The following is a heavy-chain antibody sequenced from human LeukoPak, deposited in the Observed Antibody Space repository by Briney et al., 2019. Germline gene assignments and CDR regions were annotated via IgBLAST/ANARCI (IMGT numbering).Heavy chain of an antibody. Sequence: ASVKVSCKASGYTFTSYDINWVRQAAGQGLEWMGWMNPNSGNTEYAQKLQGRVTMTRNTYIRTAYMEMSRLRSEDTAVYYCARGMVDYWGQGTLVTVSS. D-gene: IGHD2-8*01. V-gene: IGHV1-8*01. CDR2: MNPNSGNT. J-gene: IGHJ4*02. CDR1: GYTFTSYD. CDR3: ARGMVDY.